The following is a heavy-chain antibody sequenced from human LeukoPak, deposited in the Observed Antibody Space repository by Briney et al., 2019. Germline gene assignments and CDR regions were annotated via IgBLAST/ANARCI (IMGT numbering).Heavy chain of an antibody. CDR2: IYNSGNT. V-gene: IGHV4-4*07. D-gene: IGHD5-18*01. CDR1: GGSISSSY. CDR3: ARDRGRGYSYGLDY. Sequence: SETLSLTCTVSGGSISSSYWSWIRQPAGKGLEWIARIYNSGNTNYNPSLKSRVTMSIDTSKNEFSLKLSSVTAADTAVYYCARDRGRGYSYGLDYWGQGTLVTVSS. J-gene: IGHJ4*02.